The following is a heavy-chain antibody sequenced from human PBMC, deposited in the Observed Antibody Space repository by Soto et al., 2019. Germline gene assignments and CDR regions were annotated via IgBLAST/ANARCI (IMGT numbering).Heavy chain of an antibody. CDR1: EGTSSSYG. Sequence: RLPWGASEGTSSSYGMHCVLQAPGKRLEWVAVISYDGSNKYYAYSVKGRFTISRDNSKNTLSLQMNSLRVEDTAVYYCATNHPDSGKYHILEYLVQGTLVNV. D-gene: IGHD1-26*01. CDR3: ATNHPDSGKYHILEY. J-gene: IGHJ4*02. V-gene: IGHV3-30*03. CDR2: ISYDGSNK.